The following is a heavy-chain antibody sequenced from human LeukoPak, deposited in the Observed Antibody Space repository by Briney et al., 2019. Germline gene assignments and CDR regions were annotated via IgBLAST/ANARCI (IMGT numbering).Heavy chain of an antibody. Sequence: GGSLRLSCAASGFTFSGSAMHWVRQASGKGLEWVGRIRSETKNYATSYAASVEGRFTISRDDSKNTAYLQIKSLKTEDTAVYYCTTQFITVPGGYWGQGTLVTVSS. D-gene: IGHD4-17*01. CDR1: GFTFSGSA. CDR2: IRSETKNYAT. CDR3: TTQFITVPGGY. J-gene: IGHJ4*02. V-gene: IGHV3-73*01.